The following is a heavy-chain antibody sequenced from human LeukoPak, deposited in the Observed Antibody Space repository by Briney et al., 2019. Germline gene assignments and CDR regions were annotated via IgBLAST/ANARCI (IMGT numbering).Heavy chain of an antibody. D-gene: IGHD4-17*01. CDR2: IYSGGST. CDR3: AGINDYGDPTGAFDI. CDR1: GFTVSSNY. J-gene: IGHJ3*02. Sequence: PGGSLRLSCAASGFTVSSNYMSWVRQAPGKGLEWVSVIYSGGSTYYADSVKGRFTISRDNAKNSLFLQMNSLRAEDTAVYYCAGINDYGDPTGAFDIWGQGTMVTVSS. V-gene: IGHV3-53*01.